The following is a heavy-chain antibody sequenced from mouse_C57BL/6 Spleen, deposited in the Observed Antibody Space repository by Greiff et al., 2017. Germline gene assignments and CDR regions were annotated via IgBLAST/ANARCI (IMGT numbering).Heavy chain of an antibody. J-gene: IGHJ2*01. Sequence: VQLQQPGAELVKPGASVKMSCKASGYTFTSYWITWVKQRPGQGLEWIGDIYPGSGSTNYNEKFKSKATLTVDTSSSTAYMQLSSLTSEDSAVYYGARVPYYYGSSYPFDYWGQGTTLTVSS. V-gene: IGHV1-55*01. D-gene: IGHD1-1*01. CDR3: ARVPYYYGSSYPFDY. CDR2: IYPGSGST. CDR1: GYTFTSYW.